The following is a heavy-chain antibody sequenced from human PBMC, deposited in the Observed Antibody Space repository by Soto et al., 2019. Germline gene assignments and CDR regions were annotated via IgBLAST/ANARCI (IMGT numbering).Heavy chain of an antibody. Sequence: GGSLRLSCAASGFTFNNYGMNWVRQAPGKGLEWVSTISGSGDNAYHADSVKGRFTISRDNSRNRLYLQMNSLRAEDTAIYYCAKNQERELPRVIDFWGQGTLVTVSS. CDR1: GFTFNNYG. CDR2: ISGSGDNA. D-gene: IGHD1-7*01. J-gene: IGHJ4*02. V-gene: IGHV3-23*01. CDR3: AKNQERELPRVIDF.